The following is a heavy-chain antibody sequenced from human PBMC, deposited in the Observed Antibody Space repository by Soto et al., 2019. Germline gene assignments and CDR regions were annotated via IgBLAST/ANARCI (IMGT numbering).Heavy chain of an antibody. CDR3: ASRYELGSGSPFFAFDI. CDR1: GGTFSSYA. V-gene: IGHV1-69*06. Sequence: ASVKVSCKASGGTFSSYAISWVRQAPGQGLEWMGGIIPIFGTANYAQKFQGRVTITADKSTSTAYMELSSLRSEDTAVYYCASRYELGSGSPFFAFDIWGQGTMVTVSS. CDR2: IIPIFGTA. J-gene: IGHJ3*02. D-gene: IGHD3-22*01.